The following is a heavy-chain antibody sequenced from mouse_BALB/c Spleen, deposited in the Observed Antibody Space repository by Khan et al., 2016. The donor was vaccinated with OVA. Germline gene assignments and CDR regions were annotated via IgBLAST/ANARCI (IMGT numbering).Heavy chain of an antibody. CDR1: GYSITSDYA. CDR3: ASELGRYYAMDY. D-gene: IGHD4-1*01. CDR2: ISYSGST. J-gene: IGHJ4*01. V-gene: IGHV3-2*02. Sequence: EVQLQESGPGLVKPSQSLSLTCTVTGYSITSDYAWNWIRQFPGNKLEWMGYISYSGSTTYNPSLKSRISITRDTSKDQFCLQLKSVTSEDTATYYCASELGRYYAMDYWGQGTSVTVSS.